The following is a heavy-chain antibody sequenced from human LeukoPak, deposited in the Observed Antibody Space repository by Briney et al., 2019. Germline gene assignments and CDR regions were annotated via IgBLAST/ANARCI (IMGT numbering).Heavy chain of an antibody. V-gene: IGHV1-8*01. CDR1: GYTFTSSD. CDR2: MNPNSGNT. CDR3: ARGPAQYDFWSGYWYYYYGMDV. J-gene: IGHJ6*02. D-gene: IGHD3-3*01. Sequence: ASVKVSCKASGYTFTSSDINWVRQATGQGLEWMGWMNPNSGNTGYAQKFQGRVTMTRNTSISTAYMELSSLRSEDTAVYYCARGPAQYDFWSGYWYYYYGMDVWGQGTTVTVSS.